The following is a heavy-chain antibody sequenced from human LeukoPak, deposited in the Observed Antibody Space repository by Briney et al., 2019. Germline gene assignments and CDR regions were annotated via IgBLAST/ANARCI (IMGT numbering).Heavy chain of an antibody. CDR1: GGSFSGYC. Sequence: SETLSLTCAVYGGSFSGYCWSWIRQPPGKGLEWIGEINHSGSTNYNPSLKSRVTISVDTSKNQFSLKLRSVIAADTAVYYCARRRKGGSGWSRPTDYWGQGTLVTVSS. J-gene: IGHJ4*02. D-gene: IGHD6-19*01. CDR3: ARRRKGGSGWSRPTDY. V-gene: IGHV4-34*01. CDR2: INHSGST.